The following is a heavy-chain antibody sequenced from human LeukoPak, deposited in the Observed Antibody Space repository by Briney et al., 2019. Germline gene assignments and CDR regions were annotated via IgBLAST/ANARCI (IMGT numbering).Heavy chain of an antibody. V-gene: IGHV3-11*06. CDR2: ISSSSSYI. Sequence: GGSLRLSCAASGFTFSDYYMSWIRQAPGKGLEWVSYISSSSSYIYYADSVKGRFTISRDNAKNSLYLQMNSLRAEDTAVYYCARSFDSSSWYFIATNFDYWGQGTLVTVSS. D-gene: IGHD6-13*01. J-gene: IGHJ4*02. CDR3: ARSFDSSSWYFIATNFDY. CDR1: GFTFSDYY.